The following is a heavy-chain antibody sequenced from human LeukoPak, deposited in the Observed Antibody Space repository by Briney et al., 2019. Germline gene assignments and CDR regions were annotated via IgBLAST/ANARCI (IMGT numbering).Heavy chain of an antibody. V-gene: IGHV4-59*12. CDR1: GGSISSYY. J-gene: IGHJ4*02. CDR2: IYYSGST. CDR3: ATTPVAVAGLYFDN. Sequence: SETLSLTCAVSGGSISSYYWNWIRQPPGKGLEWIGYIYYSGSTNYNPSLKSRVSMSVDTSNDQFYLKLTSVTAADTAVYYCATTPVAVAGLYFDNWGQGTLVTVSS. D-gene: IGHD6-19*01.